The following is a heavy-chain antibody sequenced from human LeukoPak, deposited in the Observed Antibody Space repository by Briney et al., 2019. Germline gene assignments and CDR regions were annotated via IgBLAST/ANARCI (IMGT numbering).Heavy chain of an antibody. Sequence: ASVKVSCKASGGTFSSYAISWVRQAPGQRLEWMGWINAGNGNTKYSQKFQDRITFTSDTSASTAYMELSSLRSEDTAVYYCAIHCSGGSCSRSYYFDYWGQGTLVTVSS. CDR2: INAGNGNT. J-gene: IGHJ4*02. CDR3: AIHCSGGSCSRSYYFDY. CDR1: GGTFSSYA. D-gene: IGHD2-15*01. V-gene: IGHV1-3*01.